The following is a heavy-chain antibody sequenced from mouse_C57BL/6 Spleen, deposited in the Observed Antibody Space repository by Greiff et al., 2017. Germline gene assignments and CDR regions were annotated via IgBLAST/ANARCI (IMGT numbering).Heavy chain of an antibody. D-gene: IGHD2-10*01. CDR2: IYPGDGDT. V-gene: IGHV1-82*01. CDR1: GYAFSSSW. J-gene: IGHJ4*01. CDR3: AREGNPYYDASIFYAMDY. Sequence: QVQLQQSGPELVKPGASVKISCKASGYAFSSSWMNWVKQRPGKGLEWIGRIYPGDGDTNYNGKFKGKATLTADKSSSTAYMQLSSLTSEDSAVYFCAREGNPYYDASIFYAMDYWGQGTSVTVSS.